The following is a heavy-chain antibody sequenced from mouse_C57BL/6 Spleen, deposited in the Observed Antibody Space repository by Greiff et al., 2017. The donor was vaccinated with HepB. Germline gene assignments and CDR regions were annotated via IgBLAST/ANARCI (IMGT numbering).Heavy chain of an antibody. CDR3: ATGTGGY. J-gene: IGHJ2*01. D-gene: IGHD3-3*01. CDR2: INPNNGGT. Sequence: EVQLQQSGPELVKPGASVKISCKASGYTFTDYYMNWVKQSHGKSLEWIGDINPNNGGTSYHQKFKGKATLTVAKSSSTAYMEHRSLTSEDSAVYYCATGTGGYWGQGTTLTVSS. V-gene: IGHV1-26*01. CDR1: GYTFTDYY.